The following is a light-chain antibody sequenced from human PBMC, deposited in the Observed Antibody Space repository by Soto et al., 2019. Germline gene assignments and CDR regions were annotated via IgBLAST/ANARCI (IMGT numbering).Light chain of an antibody. Sequence: SYELTQPTSVSVSTGKTARITCSGDALPKQYAYWYQQKPGQAPVLVIYKDSERPSGIPERFSGSSSGTTVTLTISGVQAEDEADYYCQSADSSGTYVVFGGGTKLTV. CDR2: KDS. V-gene: IGLV3-25*03. CDR3: QSADSSGTYVV. J-gene: IGLJ2*01. CDR1: ALPKQY.